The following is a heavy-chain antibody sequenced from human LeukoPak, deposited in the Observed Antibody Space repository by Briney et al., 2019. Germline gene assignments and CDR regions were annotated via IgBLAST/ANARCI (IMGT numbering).Heavy chain of an antibody. V-gene: IGHV1-2*02. D-gene: IGHD6-6*01. J-gene: IGHJ5*02. CDR1: GYTFTGYY. CDR2: INPNSGGT. Sequence: ASVKVSCKASGYTFTGYYMHWVRQAPGQGLEWMGWINPNSGGTNYAQKFQGRVTMTRDTSISTAYMELSRLRSDDTAVYYCARVGREYSSSSWFDPWGQGTLVTVSS. CDR3: ARVGREYSSSSWFDP.